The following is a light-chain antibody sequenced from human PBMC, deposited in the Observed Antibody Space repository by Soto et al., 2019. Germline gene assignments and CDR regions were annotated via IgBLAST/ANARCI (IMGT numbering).Light chain of an antibody. CDR2: LNSDGSH. CDR1: SGHSSFA. V-gene: IGLV4-69*01. CDR3: QTWGTGIRV. J-gene: IGLJ2*01. Sequence: HPVLTQSPSASASLGASVKLTCTLSSGHSSFAIAWHQQQPEKGPRYLMKLNSDGSHSKGDGIPDRFSGSRSGAERYLTISSLQSEDEADYYCQTWGTGIRVFGGGTKVTVL.